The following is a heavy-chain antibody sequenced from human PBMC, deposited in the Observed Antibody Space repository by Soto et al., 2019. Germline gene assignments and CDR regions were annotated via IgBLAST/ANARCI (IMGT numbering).Heavy chain of an antibody. CDR1: GYTFTSYY. Sequence: ASVKVSCKASGYTFTSYYMHWVRQAPGQGLEWMGWISAYNGNTNYAQKLQGRVTMTTDTSTSTAYMELRSLRSDDTAVYYCARDTPLYYDSSGPGWFDPWGQGTLVTVSS. V-gene: IGHV1-18*04. CDR3: ARDTPLYYDSSGPGWFDP. J-gene: IGHJ5*02. CDR2: ISAYNGNT. D-gene: IGHD3-22*01.